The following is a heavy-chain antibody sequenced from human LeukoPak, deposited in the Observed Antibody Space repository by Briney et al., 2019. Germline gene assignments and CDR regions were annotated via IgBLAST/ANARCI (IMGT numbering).Heavy chain of an antibody. D-gene: IGHD6-19*01. CDR3: ARDRRDSSGKFPNDAFDI. CDR2: ISSGNTI. V-gene: IGHV3-11*04. J-gene: IGHJ3*02. CDR1: GFTFSDNY. Sequence: GSLRLSCAASGFTFSDNYMSWIRQAPGKGLEWVSYISSGNTIYYADSVKGRFTISRDNAKNSLYLQMNSLRPEDTAVYYCARDRRDSSGKFPNDAFDIWGQGTMVTVSS.